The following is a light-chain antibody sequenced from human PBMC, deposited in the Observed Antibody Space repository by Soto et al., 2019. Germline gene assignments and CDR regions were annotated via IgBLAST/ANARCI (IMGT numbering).Light chain of an antibody. CDR1: QSVLYSSNNKNY. CDR3: QQYLRTPRT. J-gene: IGKJ1*01. CDR2: WAS. V-gene: IGKV4-1*01. Sequence: DAVVTQSPDSLAASLGERATINCKSSQSVLYSSNNKNYLAWYQQKPGQPPKLLIYWASTRQSGVPDRFSGSGSGTDFTLTISSLQAEDVAVYFCQQYLRTPRTFGQGTKVDIK.